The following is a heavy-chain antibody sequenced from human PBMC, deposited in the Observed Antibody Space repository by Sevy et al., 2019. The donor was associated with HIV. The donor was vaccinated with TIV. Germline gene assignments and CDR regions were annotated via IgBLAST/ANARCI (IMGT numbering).Heavy chain of an antibody. CDR3: ARNFDY. CDR2: VHYSDRT. V-gene: IGHV4-39*01. Sequence: SETLSLTCTVSGGSISSGNYLWSWIRQTPGKGLVWIETVHYSDRTYYNPSLKSRVTISEDTSKNQFSLNLNSVTAADTAVYFCARNFDYWGQGTLVTVSS. CDR1: GGSISSGNYL. J-gene: IGHJ4*02.